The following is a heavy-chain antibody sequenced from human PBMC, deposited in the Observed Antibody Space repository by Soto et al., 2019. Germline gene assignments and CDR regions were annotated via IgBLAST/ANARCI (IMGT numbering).Heavy chain of an antibody. J-gene: IGHJ6*02. CDR2: INPNSGGT. Sequence: ASVKVSCKASGYTFTGYYMHWVRQAPGKGIEWMGWINPNSGGTNYAQKFQGWVTMTRDTSISTAYMELSRLRSDDTALYFCARVANDYGDYYGMDVWGQGTTVTVSS. D-gene: IGHD4-17*01. CDR1: GYTFTGYY. V-gene: IGHV1-2*04. CDR3: ARVANDYGDYYGMDV.